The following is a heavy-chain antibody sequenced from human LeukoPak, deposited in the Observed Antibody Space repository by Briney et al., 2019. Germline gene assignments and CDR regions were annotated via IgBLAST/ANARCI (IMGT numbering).Heavy chain of an antibody. V-gene: IGHV1-2*02. Sequence: ASVKVSCKASGYTFTGYYMHWVRQAPGQGLEWMGWINPNSGGTNYAQKFQGRVTMTRDTSIRTAYMELTSLMSDDTAVYYCARADSSSWYGGYWGQGTLVTVPS. D-gene: IGHD6-13*01. CDR2: INPNSGGT. CDR1: GYTFTGYY. CDR3: ARADSSSWYGGY. J-gene: IGHJ4*02.